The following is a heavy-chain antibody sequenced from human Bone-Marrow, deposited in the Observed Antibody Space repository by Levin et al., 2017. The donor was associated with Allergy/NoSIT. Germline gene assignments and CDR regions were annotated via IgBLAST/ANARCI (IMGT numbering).Heavy chain of an antibody. CDR2: ISYDGSNK. V-gene: IGHV3-30*04. J-gene: IGHJ4*02. Sequence: GESLKISCAASGFTFSSYAMHWVRQAPGKGLEWVAVISYDGSNKYYADSVKGRFTISRDNSKNTLYLQMNSLRAEDTAVYYCARGNCSSTSCYTISTNFDYWGQGTLVTVSS. D-gene: IGHD2-2*02. CDR3: ARGNCSSTSCYTISTNFDY. CDR1: GFTFSSYA.